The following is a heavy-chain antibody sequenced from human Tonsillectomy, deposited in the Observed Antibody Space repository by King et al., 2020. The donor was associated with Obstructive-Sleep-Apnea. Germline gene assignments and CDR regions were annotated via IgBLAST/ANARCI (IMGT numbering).Heavy chain of an antibody. CDR1: GYTFTGYY. CDR2: INPNSGGT. J-gene: IGHJ2*01. D-gene: IGHD5-24*01. V-gene: IGHV1-2*02. CDR3: AYVEGSRGPTWYFDL. Sequence: QLVQSGAEVKKPGASVKVSCKASGYTFTGYYIHWVRQAPGQGLEWMGWINPNSGGTNYAPNFQGRVTMTRDTSISTVYMELNRLISDDTAVYYCAYVEGSRGPTWYFDLWGRGTLVTVSS.